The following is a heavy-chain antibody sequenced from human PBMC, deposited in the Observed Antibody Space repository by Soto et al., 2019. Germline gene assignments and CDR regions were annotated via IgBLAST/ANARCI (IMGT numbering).Heavy chain of an antibody. V-gene: IGHV4-31*03. Sequence: SETLSLTCTVSGGSISSGGYYWCWIRQHPGKGLEWIGYIYYSGSTYYNPSLKSRVTISVDTSKNQFSLKLSSVTAADTAVYYCARARVQLWPYFDYWGQGTLVTVSS. CDR1: GGSISSGGYY. J-gene: IGHJ4*02. CDR3: ARARVQLWPYFDY. CDR2: IYYSGST. D-gene: IGHD5-18*01.